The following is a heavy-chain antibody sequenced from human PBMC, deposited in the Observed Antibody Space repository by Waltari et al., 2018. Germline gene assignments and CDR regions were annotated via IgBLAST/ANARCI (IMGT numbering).Heavy chain of an antibody. CDR2: IYYRGRT. CDR1: GGSISSSSYY. V-gene: IGHV4-39*01. Sequence: QLQLQESGPGLVKPSETLSLTCTVSGGSISSSSYYWGWIRQPPGKGLEWIGSIYYRGRTYYNPSLKSRVTISVDTSKNQFSLKLSSVTAADTAVDYCATSPAGDLHFDYWGQGTLVTVSS. J-gene: IGHJ4*02. CDR3: ATSPAGDLHFDY. D-gene: IGHD2-21*02.